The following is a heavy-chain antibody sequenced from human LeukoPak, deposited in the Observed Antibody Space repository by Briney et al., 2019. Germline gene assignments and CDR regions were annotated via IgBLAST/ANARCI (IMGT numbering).Heavy chain of an antibody. CDR1: GGSISSYY. J-gene: IGHJ4*02. Sequence: SETLSLTCTVSGGSISSYYWSWIRQPPPKGLEWIGYIYYSGSTNYNPSLKSRVTISVDTSKNQFSLKLSSVTAADTAVYYCARDGDYGYFDYWGQGTLVTVSS. CDR2: IYYSGST. D-gene: IGHD4-17*01. V-gene: IGHV4-59*01. CDR3: ARDGDYGYFDY.